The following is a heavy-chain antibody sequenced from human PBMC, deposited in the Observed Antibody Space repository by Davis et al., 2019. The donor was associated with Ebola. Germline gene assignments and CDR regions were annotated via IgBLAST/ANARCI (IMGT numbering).Heavy chain of an antibody. CDR2: INPHNGNT. CDR1: GGTFSSYT. V-gene: IGHV1-18*01. Sequence: ASVKVSCKASGGTFSSYTTSWVRQAPGQGLEWMGWINPHNGNTNYAQNVQGRVTMTTDTSTSTAYMEVGSLRSDDTAVYYCARAQFPTTSDHWGQGTLVTVSS. D-gene: IGHD1-1*01. CDR3: ARAQFPTTSDH. J-gene: IGHJ4*02.